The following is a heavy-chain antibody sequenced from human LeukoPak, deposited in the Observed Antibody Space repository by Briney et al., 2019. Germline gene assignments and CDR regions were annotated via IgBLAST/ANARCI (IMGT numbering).Heavy chain of an antibody. CDR2: IYPGDSDT. Sequence: PGESLKISCKGSGYSFTGYWIGWVRQMPGKGLEWMGIIYPGDSDTRYSPSFQGQVTISADKSISTAYLQWSSLKASDTAMYYCARPPSYYDSSGYIDYWGQGTLVTVSS. V-gene: IGHV5-51*01. CDR1: GYSFTGYW. J-gene: IGHJ4*02. D-gene: IGHD3-22*01. CDR3: ARPPSYYDSSGYIDY.